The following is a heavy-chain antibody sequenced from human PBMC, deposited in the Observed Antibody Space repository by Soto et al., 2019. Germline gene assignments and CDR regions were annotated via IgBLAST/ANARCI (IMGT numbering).Heavy chain of an antibody. J-gene: IGHJ5*02. V-gene: IGHV4-31*03. CDR3: ARDYQRHRFDP. D-gene: IGHD3-16*02. CDR2: IYYSGIT. Sequence: SETLSLTCTVSGGSISSGGYYWSRIRQHPGKGLEWIGYIYYSGITYYNPSLKSRVTISVDTSKNQFSLKLSSVTAADTAVYYCARDYQRHRFDPWGQGTLVTVSS. CDR1: GGSISSGGYY.